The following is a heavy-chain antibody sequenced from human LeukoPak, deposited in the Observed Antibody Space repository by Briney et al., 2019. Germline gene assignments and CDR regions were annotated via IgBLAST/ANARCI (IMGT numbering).Heavy chain of an antibody. J-gene: IGHJ5*02. Sequence: GGSLRLSCAASGFTFSNYWMIWVRQAPGKGLEWVGYIKQDGSENHYADSVRGRFSISRDNAQTSLYLQMSSLRAEDTAVYYCARASDPWLQLTWGEGTLVTVSS. CDR2: IKQDGSEN. CDR1: GFTFSNYW. D-gene: IGHD5-24*01. CDR3: ARASDPWLQLT. V-gene: IGHV3-7*05.